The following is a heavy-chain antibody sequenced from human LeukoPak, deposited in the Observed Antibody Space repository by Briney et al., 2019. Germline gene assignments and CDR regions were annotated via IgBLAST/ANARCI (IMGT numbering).Heavy chain of an antibody. J-gene: IGHJ2*01. Sequence: PGGSLRLSCAASGFTFSTYNMNWVRQAPGRGLEWISYISGFTSTIYYADSVKGRFTISRDNGKNSLYLQMNSLRDEDTALYYCTRDAATAGTYWYFDLWGRGTLVTVSS. CDR3: TRDAATAGTYWYFDL. D-gene: IGHD6-13*01. V-gene: IGHV3-48*02. CDR1: GFTFSTYN. CDR2: ISGFTSTI.